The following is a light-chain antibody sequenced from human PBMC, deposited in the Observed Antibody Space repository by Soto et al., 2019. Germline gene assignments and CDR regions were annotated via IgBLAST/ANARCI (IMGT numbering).Light chain of an antibody. CDR1: SSDVGGYNY. CDR2: DVS. CDR3: SSYTSSSTLV. Sequence: QSALTQPASVSGSPVQSITISCTGTSSDVGGYNYVSWYQQHPGKAPKLMIYDVSNRPSGVSNRFSGSKSGNTASLTISGLQAEDAADYYCSSYTSSSTLVFGGGTKLTVL. J-gene: IGLJ2*01. V-gene: IGLV2-14*01.